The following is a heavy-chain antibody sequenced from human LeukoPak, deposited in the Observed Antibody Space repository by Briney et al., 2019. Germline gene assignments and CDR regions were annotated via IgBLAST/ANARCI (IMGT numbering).Heavy chain of an antibody. CDR1: GGSFSGYY. CDR2: INHSGST. Sequence: SETLSLTCAVYGGSFSGYYWSWIRQPPGKGLEWIGEINHSGSTNYNPSLKSRVTISVDTSKNQFSLKLSSVTAAGTAVYYCARGAYSYGSFDYWGQGTLVTVSS. V-gene: IGHV4-34*01. D-gene: IGHD5-18*01. J-gene: IGHJ4*02. CDR3: ARGAYSYGSFDY.